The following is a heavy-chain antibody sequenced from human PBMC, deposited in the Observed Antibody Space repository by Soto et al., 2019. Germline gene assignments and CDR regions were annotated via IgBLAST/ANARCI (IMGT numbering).Heavy chain of an antibody. CDR3: ASSIS. J-gene: IGHJ5*02. V-gene: IGHV3-33*03. Sequence: LRLSCEASGFIFSSYGMHWVRQAPGKGLEWVAVIWYDGSNKNYADSVKGRFTITRDNSKNTLYLQMNSLRAEDTAVYYCASSISWGQGTLVTVSS. CDR1: GFIFSSYG. CDR2: IWYDGSNK.